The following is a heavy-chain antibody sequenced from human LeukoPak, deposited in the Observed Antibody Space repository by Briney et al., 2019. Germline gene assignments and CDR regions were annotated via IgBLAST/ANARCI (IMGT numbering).Heavy chain of an antibody. J-gene: IGHJ4*02. CDR1: GFTFGDYA. V-gene: IGHV3-69-1*01. CDR2: ISSSGTT. CDR3: ARDYDSSGYFDY. D-gene: IGHD3-22*01. Sequence: GGSLRLSCTASGFTFGDYAMTWVRQAPGKGLEWVSYISSSGTTYYADSVMGRFTISRDNAKNSLYLQMNSLRAEDTALYYCARDYDSSGYFDYWGQGTLVTVSS.